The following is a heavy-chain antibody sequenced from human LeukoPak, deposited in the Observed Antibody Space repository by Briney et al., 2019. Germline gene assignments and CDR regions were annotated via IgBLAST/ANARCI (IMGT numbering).Heavy chain of an antibody. V-gene: IGHV4-59*01. Sequence: SETLSLTCTVSGGSISSYYWSWIRQPPGKGPEWIGYIYYSGSTNYNPSLKSRVTISVDTSKNQFSLKLSSVTAADTAVYYCARSKRYQLPTYAFDIWGQGTMVTVSS. D-gene: IGHD2-2*01. CDR3: ARSKRYQLPTYAFDI. CDR2: IYYSGST. CDR1: GGSISSYY. J-gene: IGHJ3*02.